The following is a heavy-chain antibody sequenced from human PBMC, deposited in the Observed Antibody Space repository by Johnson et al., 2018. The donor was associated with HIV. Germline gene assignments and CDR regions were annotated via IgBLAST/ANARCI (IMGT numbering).Heavy chain of an antibody. Sequence: MLLVESGGGVVQPGGSLRLSCAASGFTVSSNYMSWVRQAPGQGLEWVSVIYSGGSTYYADSVKGRFTISRDNSKNTLYLQMNSLRAEDTAVYYCAKDLHGYQLRDDAFDIWGQGTMVTVSS. D-gene: IGHD2-2*01. CDR1: GFTVSSNY. V-gene: IGHV3-66*01. CDR3: AKDLHGYQLRDDAFDI. J-gene: IGHJ3*02. CDR2: IYSGGST.